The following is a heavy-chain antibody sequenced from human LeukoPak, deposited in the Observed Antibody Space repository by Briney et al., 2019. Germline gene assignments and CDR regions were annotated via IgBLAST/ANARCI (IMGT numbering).Heavy chain of an antibody. J-gene: IGHJ4*02. D-gene: IGHD5-18*01. CDR2: IKQDGSEK. V-gene: IGHV3-7*01. CDR1: GFTFSRYW. CDR3: AGEGGYSYFFEY. Sequence: GGSLRLSCAASGFTFSRYWMSWVRQAPGKGLEWVANIKQDGSEKYYVGSVKGRFTISRDNAKNSLYLQMNSLRAEDTAVYYCAGEGGYSYFFEYWGQGTLVTVSS.